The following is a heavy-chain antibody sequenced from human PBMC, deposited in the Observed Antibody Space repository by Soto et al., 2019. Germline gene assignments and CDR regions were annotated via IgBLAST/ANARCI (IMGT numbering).Heavy chain of an antibody. D-gene: IGHD3-10*01. CDR1: GFTFSSYA. Sequence: AGGSLRLSCAASGFTFSSYAMNWVRQAPGKGLEWVSAISGSGVGTYYADSVKGRFTISRDNSKNTVYLQMNSLRAEDTAVYYCAKPMGRGVIQFYYYYGMDVWGQGTTVTVSS. V-gene: IGHV3-23*01. CDR3: AKPMGRGVIQFYYYYGMDV. CDR2: ISGSGVGT. J-gene: IGHJ6*02.